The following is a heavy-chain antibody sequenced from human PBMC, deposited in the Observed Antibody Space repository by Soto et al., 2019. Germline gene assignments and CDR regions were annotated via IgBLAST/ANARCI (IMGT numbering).Heavy chain of an antibody. Sequence: SETLSLTCTVSGGSISSGGYYWSWIRQPPGKGLEWIGYIYYSGSTYYNPSLKSRVTISVDTSKNQFSLKLSSVTAADTAVYYCARDDCSSTSCSTGYYYGMDVWGQGTTVTVSS. J-gene: IGHJ6*02. D-gene: IGHD2-2*01. V-gene: IGHV4-30-4*01. CDR1: GGSISSGGYY. CDR2: IYYSGST. CDR3: ARDDCSSTSCSTGYYYGMDV.